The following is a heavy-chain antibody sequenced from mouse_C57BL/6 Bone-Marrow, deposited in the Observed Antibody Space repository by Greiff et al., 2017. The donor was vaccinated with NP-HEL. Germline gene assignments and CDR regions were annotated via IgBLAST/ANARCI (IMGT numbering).Heavy chain of an antibody. J-gene: IGHJ4*01. CDR2: IYPRSGNT. CDR1: GYTFTSYG. V-gene: IGHV1-81*01. D-gene: IGHD1-1*01. CDR3: ANYYGSSDAMDY. Sequence: QVQLQQSGAELARPGASVKLSCKASGYTFTSYGISWVKQRTGQGLEWIGEIYPRSGNTYYNEKFKGKATLTADKSSSTAYIELRSLTSEDSAVYFCANYYGSSDAMDYWGQGTSVTVSS.